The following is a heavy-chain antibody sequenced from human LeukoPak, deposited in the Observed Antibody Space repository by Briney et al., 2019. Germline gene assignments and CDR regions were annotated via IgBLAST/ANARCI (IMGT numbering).Heavy chain of an antibody. Sequence: PGGSLRLSCAASGFTVSSNYMNWVRQAPGKGLEWVSVIYGGGNIYYADSVKGRFTISRDNSKNTLYLQMNSLRAEDTAVYYCARDLGYCTNGVCHTRFDYWGQGTLVAVSS. CDR2: IYGGGNI. CDR3: ARDLGYCTNGVCHTRFDY. J-gene: IGHJ4*02. D-gene: IGHD2-8*01. CDR1: GFTVSSNY. V-gene: IGHV3-53*01.